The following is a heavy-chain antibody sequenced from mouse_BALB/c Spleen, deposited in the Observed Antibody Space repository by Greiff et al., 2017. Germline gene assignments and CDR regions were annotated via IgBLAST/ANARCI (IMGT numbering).Heavy chain of an antibody. V-gene: IGHV3-2*02. D-gene: IGHD2-3*01. Sequence: EVQLKESGPGLVKPSQSLSLTCTVTGYSITSDYAWNWIRQFPGNKLEWMGYISYSGSNSYNPSLKSRISINRDTSKYQFFLQLNSVTTEDTATYNCARRVYDGYYFAYWGQGTLVTVSA. CDR3: ARRVYDGYYFAY. CDR2: ISYSGSN. J-gene: IGHJ3*01. CDR1: GYSITSDYA.